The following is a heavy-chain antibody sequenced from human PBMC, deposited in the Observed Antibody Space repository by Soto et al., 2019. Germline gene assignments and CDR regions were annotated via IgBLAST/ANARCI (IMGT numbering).Heavy chain of an antibody. CDR3: AREASAVTSLDY. Sequence: ASVKVSCKASGYIFTAYSMHWVRQAPGQGLEWVGWFNPNSGDTIYAQKFQGRVTLTGDTSISTAYMELYSLTSDDTAVYYCAREASAVTSLDYWGQGALVTVYS. J-gene: IGHJ4*02. CDR2: FNPNSGDT. V-gene: IGHV1-2*02. CDR1: GYIFTAYS. D-gene: IGHD6-19*01.